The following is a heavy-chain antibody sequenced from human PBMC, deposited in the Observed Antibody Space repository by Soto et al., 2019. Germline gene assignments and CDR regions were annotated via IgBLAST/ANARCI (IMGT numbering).Heavy chain of an antibody. CDR1: GFIFNNYW. V-gene: IGHV3-74*01. D-gene: IGHD3-3*01. CDR2: IQSDGSSI. Sequence: EVQMVESGGGLVQPGGSLRLSCAASGFIFNNYWMHWVRQVPGKGLMWVSRIQSDGSSIDYADSVKGRFTTSRDNAKNTVYLQMNSLRVEDTAVYSCARSGGIDHWGQGTLVTVSS. J-gene: IGHJ4*02. CDR3: ARSGGIDH.